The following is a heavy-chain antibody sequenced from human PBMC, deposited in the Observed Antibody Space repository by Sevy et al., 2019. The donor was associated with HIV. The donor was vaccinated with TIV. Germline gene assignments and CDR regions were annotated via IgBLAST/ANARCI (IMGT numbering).Heavy chain of an antibody. CDR2: IFSSGST. D-gene: IGHD6-19*01. V-gene: IGHV3-66*02. CDR3: VSLFLSYRSGWSYFDY. CDR1: GFTVNDKY. Sequence: LSLTCVISGFTVNDKYIIWVRQAPGKGLEWVSVIFSSGSTYYADSAKGRFTISRDNSKNTVDLQMNSVRAEDTAVYYCVSLFLSYRSGWSYFDYWGQGTLVTVSS. J-gene: IGHJ4*02.